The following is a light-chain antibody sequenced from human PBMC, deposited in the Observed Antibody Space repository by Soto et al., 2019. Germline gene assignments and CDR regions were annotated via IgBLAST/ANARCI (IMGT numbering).Light chain of an antibody. CDR2: EVS. V-gene: IGLV2-8*01. CDR3: SSYAGSNNWGV. J-gene: IGLJ1*01. Sequence: QSVLTQPPSASGSPGQSVTISCTGTSSDVGGYNYVSWYQQHPGKAPKLMIYEVSKRPSGVPDRFSGSKSGNTASLTVSGLQAEDEADYYCSSYAGSNNWGVFGTGTKVNVL. CDR1: SSDVGGYNY.